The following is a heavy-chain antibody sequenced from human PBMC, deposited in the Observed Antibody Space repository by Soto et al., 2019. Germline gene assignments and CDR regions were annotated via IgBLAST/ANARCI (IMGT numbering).Heavy chain of an antibody. D-gene: IGHD6-19*01. V-gene: IGHV1-3*01. CDR3: VRSMGIAVSYYFDY. J-gene: IGHJ4*02. CDR1: GYTFTNYA. Sequence: ASVKVSCKASGYTFTNYALHWVRQAHGQRLERMGWINGGNGNTKYSEKFQGRVTMTRDTSATTAYMELSSLRSADTAVYYCVRSMGIAVSYYFDYWGQGTLVTVSS. CDR2: INGGNGNT.